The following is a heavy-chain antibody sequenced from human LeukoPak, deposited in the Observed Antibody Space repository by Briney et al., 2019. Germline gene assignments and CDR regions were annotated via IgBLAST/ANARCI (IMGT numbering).Heavy chain of an antibody. Sequence: GGSLRLSCAASGFTFSSYSMNWVRQAPGKGLEWVSSISSSSSYIYYADSVKGRFTISRDNAKNSLYLQMNSLRDEDTAVYYCARWGEDSSGYFTLDGWFDPWGQGTLVTVSS. CDR1: GFTFSSYS. D-gene: IGHD3-22*01. CDR3: ARWGEDSSGYFTLDGWFDP. J-gene: IGHJ5*02. CDR2: ISSSSSYI. V-gene: IGHV3-21*01.